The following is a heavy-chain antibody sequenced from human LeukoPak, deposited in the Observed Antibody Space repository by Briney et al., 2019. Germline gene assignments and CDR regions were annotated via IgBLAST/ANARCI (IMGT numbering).Heavy chain of an antibody. V-gene: IGHV6-1*01. CDR3: ARGTYYDSSNFIFDY. CDR2: TYYRSRWYD. CDR1: GESVSSNSTA. Sequence: SQTLSLTCAISGESVSSNSTAWNWIRQSPSRGLEWLGRTYYRSRWYDDYSESVRSRITVTPDPSKNQFSLQLNSVTPEDTAMYYCARGTYYDSSNFIFDYWGQGALVTVSS. D-gene: IGHD3-22*01. J-gene: IGHJ4*02.